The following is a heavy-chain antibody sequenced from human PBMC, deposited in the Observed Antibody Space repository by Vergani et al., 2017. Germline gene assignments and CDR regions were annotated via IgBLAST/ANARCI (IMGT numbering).Heavy chain of an antibody. CDR3: VKDAGSYENFFDS. V-gene: IGHV3-23*01. CDR1: GFTFSTYA. J-gene: IGHJ4*02. Sequence: EVQLLESGGSLKQPGGSVRLSCAASGFTFSTYAMHWVRQAPGKGLEWVSALTGGGGSTYYADSFKGRFIISRDNSRDTLYLKRNSLRPEDTATYYCVKDAGSYENFFDSWGQGTLVTVSS. CDR2: LTGGGGST. D-gene: IGHD1-26*01.